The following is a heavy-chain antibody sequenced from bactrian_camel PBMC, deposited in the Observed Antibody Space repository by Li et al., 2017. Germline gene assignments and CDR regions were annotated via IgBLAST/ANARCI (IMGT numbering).Heavy chain of an antibody. CDR2: VYIGGGT. V-gene: IGHV3S55*01. CDR1: TYDRYC. CDR3: AAHFGLYYGLGYPNY. Sequence: HVQLVESGGGSVQAGGSLTLSCAAPTYDRYCIGWFRQAPGKEREGVAAVYIGGGTYLADSVKGRFTTSQGDAKNMLYLQMNSLKPEDTAMCHCAAHFGLYYGLGYPNYWGQATQVTVS. D-gene: IGHD5*01. J-gene: IGHJ4*01.